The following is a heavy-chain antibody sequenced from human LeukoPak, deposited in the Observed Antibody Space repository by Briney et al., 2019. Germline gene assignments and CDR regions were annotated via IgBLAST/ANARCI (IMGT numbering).Heavy chain of an antibody. D-gene: IGHD4-23*01. CDR3: ARGTTLARGDY. V-gene: IGHV3-21*04. Sequence: GESLRLSCAASGFSFGSYSMNWVRQAPGKGLEWVSSISNSSTYIYYADSVKGRFTISRDNAKNSLYLQMNSLRAGDTALYYCARGTTLARGDYWGQGTLVTVSS. CDR2: ISNSSTYI. J-gene: IGHJ4*02. CDR1: GFSFGSYS.